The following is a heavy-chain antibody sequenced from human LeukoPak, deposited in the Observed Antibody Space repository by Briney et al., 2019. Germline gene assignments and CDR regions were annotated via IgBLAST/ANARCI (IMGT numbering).Heavy chain of an antibody. J-gene: IGHJ5*02. V-gene: IGHV4-39*01. CDR1: GGSITSSSYY. D-gene: IGHD3-10*01. CDR3: AKSLYGSGSYYNWFDP. CDR2: VYYSGST. Sequence: SETLSLTCTVSGGSITSSSYYWGWIRQPPGKGLEWIGSVYYSGSTYYNPSLKSRVTMSVDTSKNQFSLKLMSVTAADTAVYYCAKSLYGSGSYYNWFDPWGQGTLVTVSS.